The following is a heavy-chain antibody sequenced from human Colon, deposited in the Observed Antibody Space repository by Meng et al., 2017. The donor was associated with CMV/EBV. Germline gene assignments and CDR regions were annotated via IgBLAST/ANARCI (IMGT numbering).Heavy chain of an antibody. CDR3: ARRRLYCDGSGCLHYYFDS. CDR1: GVAFSDYY. J-gene: IGHJ4*02. CDR2: ISGGSGTI. Sequence: GGSPRLSCAASGVAFSDYYMSWIRQAPGKGLEWVSYISGGSGTIYYADSVEGRFTISRDNAKKSLYLQIDSLRAEDTALYYCARRRLYCDGSGCLHYYFDSMGQGTLVTVSS. D-gene: IGHD2-21*01. V-gene: IGHV3-11*01.